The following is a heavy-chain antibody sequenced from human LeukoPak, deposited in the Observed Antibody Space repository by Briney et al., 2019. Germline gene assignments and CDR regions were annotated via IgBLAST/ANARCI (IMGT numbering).Heavy chain of an antibody. CDR3: ARDGSVVAAPGDY. D-gene: IGHD2-15*01. CDR1: GFTFSSYW. V-gene: IGHV3-7*01. J-gene: IGHJ4*02. CDR2: IKQDGSEK. Sequence: PGRSLRLSCAASGFTFSSYWMSWVRQAPGKGLEWVANIKQDGSEKYYVDSVKGRFTISRDNAKNSLYLQMNSLRAEDTAVYYCARDGSVVAAPGDYWGQGTLVTVSS.